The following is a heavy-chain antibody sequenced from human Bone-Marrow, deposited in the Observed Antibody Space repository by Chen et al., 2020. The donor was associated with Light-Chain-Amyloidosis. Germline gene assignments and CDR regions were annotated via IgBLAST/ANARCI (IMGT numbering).Heavy chain of an antibody. CDR1: GFTFSSHW. Sequence: EVQLVESGGGLVQPGGSLRLFCVASGFTFSSHWMSWVRQAPGKGLEWVANIKQDGSEKSYADSVKGRFTISRDNAKNSLYLQMNSRRAEDTAVYYCAEINTNWGQGTLVTVSS. CDR2: IKQDGSEK. CDR3: AEINTN. J-gene: IGHJ4*02. V-gene: IGHV3-7*01.